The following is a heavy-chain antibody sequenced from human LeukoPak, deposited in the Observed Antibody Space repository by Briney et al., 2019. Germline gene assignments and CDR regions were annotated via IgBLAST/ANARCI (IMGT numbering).Heavy chain of an antibody. CDR2: IYPNSGVT. D-gene: IGHD1-14*01. CDR3: VRDVRAGRNDAFDI. J-gene: IGHJ3*02. Sequence: ASVKVSCKASGYRFTDYYIHWVRQAPGQGLEWMGWIYPNSGVTNYAQNFQGRVTVTRDTSISTAYMDLSSLTSDDTAVYFCVRDVRAGRNDAFDIWGQGTMVTVSS. V-gene: IGHV1-2*02. CDR1: GYRFTDYY.